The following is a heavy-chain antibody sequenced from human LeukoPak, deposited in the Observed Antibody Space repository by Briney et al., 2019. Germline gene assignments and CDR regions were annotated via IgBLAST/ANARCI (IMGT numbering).Heavy chain of an antibody. CDR1: RFTFSSYS. Sequence: GGSLRLSCAASRFTFSSYSMNWVRQAPGKGLEWVSSISSGSSYIYYADSVKGRFTISRDNAKNSLYLQMNSLRAEDTAAYYCAREGRAYSDNWFDPWGQGTLVTVSS. J-gene: IGHJ5*02. V-gene: IGHV3-21*01. CDR3: AREGRAYSDNWFDP. D-gene: IGHD2-15*01. CDR2: ISSGSSYI.